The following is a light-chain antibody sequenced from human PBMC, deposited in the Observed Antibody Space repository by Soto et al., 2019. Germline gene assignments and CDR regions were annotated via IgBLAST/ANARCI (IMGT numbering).Light chain of an antibody. CDR3: MQALQTPIT. Sequence: DLVMTHSPLSLPVTPGEPASISCRSSQSLLHRNGYNYLDWYLQKPGQSPQLLIYLGSGRASGVPDRFSGSESGTDFTLNISRVEAEDVGIYYCMQALQTPITFGQGTRLEI. CDR1: QSLLHRNGYNY. V-gene: IGKV2-28*01. J-gene: IGKJ5*01. CDR2: LGS.